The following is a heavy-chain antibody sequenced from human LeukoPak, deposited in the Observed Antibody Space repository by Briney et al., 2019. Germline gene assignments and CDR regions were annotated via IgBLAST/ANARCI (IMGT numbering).Heavy chain of an antibody. J-gene: IGHJ5*02. CDR3: AREGFGDFAVRWFDP. D-gene: IGHD4-17*01. CDR2: INPNSGGT. V-gene: IGHV1-2*02. Sequence: ASVKVSCKASGYTFTGYYMHWVRQVPGQGLEWMGWINPNSGGTKNAQKFQGRVTMTRDTSISTAYMELSRLRSDDTAVYYCAREGFGDFAVRWFDPWGQGTLVTVSS. CDR1: GYTFTGYY.